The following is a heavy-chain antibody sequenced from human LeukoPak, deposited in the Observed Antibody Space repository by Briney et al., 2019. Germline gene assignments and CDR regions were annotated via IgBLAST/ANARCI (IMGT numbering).Heavy chain of an antibody. J-gene: IGHJ2*01. CDR3: ARGDWSVSLRWYFDL. CDR1: GGSISSGSYS. Sequence: SETLSLTCAVSGGSISSGSYSWRWIRQPPGKGLEWIGFIHDSGSTYYNPSLKSRVSISRDMSKNQLSLKLSSVTAADTAVYYCARGDWSVSLRWYFDLWGRGTLVTVSS. D-gene: IGHD3-9*01. V-gene: IGHV4-30-2*01. CDR2: IHDSGST.